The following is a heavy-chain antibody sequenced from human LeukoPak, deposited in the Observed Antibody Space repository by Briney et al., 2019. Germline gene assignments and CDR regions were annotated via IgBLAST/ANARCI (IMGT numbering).Heavy chain of an antibody. J-gene: IGHJ3*02. CDR2: IYNSGNT. D-gene: IGHD1-1*01. V-gene: IGHV4-59*01. CDR3: VKIQPNTGESAFDI. Sequence: PSETLSLTCTASGASISTYYWSSIRQPPGAGLEWIGYIYNSGNTNYNPSLKSRVTISVDTSKNQLSMRLSSVTAADTAMYHCVKIQPNTGESAFDIWGEGTMVYVSS. CDR1: GASISTYY.